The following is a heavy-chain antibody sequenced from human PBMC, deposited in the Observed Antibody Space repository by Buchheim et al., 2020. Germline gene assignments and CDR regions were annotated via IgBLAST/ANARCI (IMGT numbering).Heavy chain of an antibody. CDR1: GGSISSGDYY. V-gene: IGHV4-30-4*01. J-gene: IGHJ5*02. D-gene: IGHD3-10*02. CDR2: VYYSGST. Sequence: QVQLQESGPGLVKPSQTLSLTCTVSGGSISSGDYYWSWIRQPPGKGLEWIGYVYYSGSTYYNPSLKIRVTISVDTSQNQFSPKQSSVTAADTAVYYCGRTSYYVVSWWFDPWGQGTL. CDR3: GRTSYYVVSWWFDP.